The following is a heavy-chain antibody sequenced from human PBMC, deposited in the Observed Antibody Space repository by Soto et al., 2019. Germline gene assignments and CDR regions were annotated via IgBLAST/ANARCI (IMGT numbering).Heavy chain of an antibody. V-gene: IGHV4-31*03. CDR3: ASLVYGGNGLYFDL. CDR2: IYYSGST. CDR1: GGSISSGDYY. Sequence: QVQLQESGPGLVKPSQTLSLTCTVSGGSISSGDYYWNWIRQHPGKGLEWIGYIYYSGSTYYNPSVKSRVTISVDTSKSQFPLKLSSVPAADTAVYYCASLVYGGNGLYFDLSGRGTLVAVSS. J-gene: IGHJ2*01. D-gene: IGHD3-10*02.